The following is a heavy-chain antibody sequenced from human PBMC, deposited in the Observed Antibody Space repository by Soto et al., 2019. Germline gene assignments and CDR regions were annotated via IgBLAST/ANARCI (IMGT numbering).Heavy chain of an antibody. CDR3: ATGSGRWLKELLERYFDY. Sequence: ASVKVSCKVSGYTLTELSMHWVRQAPGKGLEWMGGFDPEDGETIYAQKFQGRVTMTEDTSTDTAYMELSSLGSEDTAVYYCATGSGRWLKELLERYFDYWGQGTLVTVSS. CDR1: GYTLTELS. CDR2: FDPEDGET. D-gene: IGHD2-15*01. V-gene: IGHV1-24*01. J-gene: IGHJ4*02.